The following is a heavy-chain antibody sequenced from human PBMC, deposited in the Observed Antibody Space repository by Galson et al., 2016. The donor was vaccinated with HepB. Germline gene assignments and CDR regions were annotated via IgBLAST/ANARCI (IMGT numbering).Heavy chain of an antibody. V-gene: IGHV4-34*01. J-gene: IGHJ3*02. D-gene: IGHD5-24*01. Sequence: SETLSLTCAVSGGSLSGTYWSWIRQSPGTGLEWIGEINFSGSTNYNPLLKSRVTISVDTSKNQFSLKVNSVTAADTSVYYCARGRARWLPRRAFDIWGQGTMVTVSS. CDR1: GGSLSGTY. CDR3: ARGRARWLPRRAFDI. CDR2: INFSGST.